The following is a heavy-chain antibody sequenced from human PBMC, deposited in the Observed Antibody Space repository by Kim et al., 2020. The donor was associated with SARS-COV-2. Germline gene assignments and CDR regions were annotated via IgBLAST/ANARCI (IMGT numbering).Heavy chain of an antibody. J-gene: IGHJ5*01. V-gene: IGHV3-23*05. CDR3: AKDHPSSGWPTFDS. D-gene: IGHD6-19*01. CDR2: VNNNNNP. CDR1: GFTFSRRA. Sequence: GGSLRLSCAASGFTFSRRAMSWVRQVPGKGLEWIASVNNNNNPYYADSVKGRFTVSRDITKDTLYLQMNSLSADDTALYYCAKDHPSSGWPTFDSWGQGTLVAVPS.